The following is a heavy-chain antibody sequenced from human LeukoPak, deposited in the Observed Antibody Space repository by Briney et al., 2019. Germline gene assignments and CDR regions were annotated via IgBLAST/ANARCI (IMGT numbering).Heavy chain of an antibody. CDR2: IFSGST. CDR3: ARQGERPGISAY. V-gene: IGHV4-39*01. J-gene: IGHJ4*02. Sequence: SETLSLTCIVYGDSISSSSYYWGWVRQPPGKGLEWIGSIFSGSTYYNPSLKSRVTISLNTSKNQLSLNLSSVTAADTAVYYCARQGERPGISAYWGQGTLVTVSS. D-gene: IGHD1-26*01. CDR1: GDSISSSSYY.